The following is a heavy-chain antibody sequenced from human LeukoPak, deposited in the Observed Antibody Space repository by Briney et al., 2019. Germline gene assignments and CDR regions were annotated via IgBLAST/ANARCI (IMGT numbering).Heavy chain of an antibody. Sequence: ASVKVSCKASGYTFTSYGISWVRQAPGQGLEWMGWISAYNGNTNYAQKLQGRVTMTTDTSTNTAYMELRSLRSDDTAVYYCARVGATLWFGELSDAFDIWGQGTLVTISS. D-gene: IGHD3-10*01. CDR2: ISAYNGNT. V-gene: IGHV1-18*01. CDR1: GYTFTSYG. J-gene: IGHJ3*02. CDR3: ARVGATLWFGELSDAFDI.